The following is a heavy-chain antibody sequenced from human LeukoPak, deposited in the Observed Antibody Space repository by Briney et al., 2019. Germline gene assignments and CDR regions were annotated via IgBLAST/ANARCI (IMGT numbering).Heavy chain of an antibody. CDR3: ARESPGYHFDY. J-gene: IGHJ4*02. Sequence: SETLSLTCTVSGGSISSYYWSWIRQPPGKGLEWIGYIYYSGTTNYNPSLKSRVTISVDTSKNQFSLKLSSVTAADTAVYYCARESPGYHFDYWGQGTLVTVSS. D-gene: IGHD5-18*01. V-gene: IGHV4-59*01. CDR2: IYYSGTT. CDR1: GGSISSYY.